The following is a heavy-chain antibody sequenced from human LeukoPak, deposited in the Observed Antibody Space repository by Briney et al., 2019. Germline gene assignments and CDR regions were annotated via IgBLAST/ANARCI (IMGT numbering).Heavy chain of an antibody. CDR1: GGSISSYY. CDR2: IYYSGST. D-gene: IGHD4/OR15-4a*01. J-gene: IGHJ4*02. CDR3: ARDGLSPEGDFDY. V-gene: IGHV4-59*01. Sequence: SETLSLTCTVSGGSISSYYWSWIRQPPGKGLEWIGYIYYSGSTNYNPSLKSRLTMSVDTSKNQFSLRLTSVTAADTAVYYCARDGLSPEGDFDYWGRGILVTVSS.